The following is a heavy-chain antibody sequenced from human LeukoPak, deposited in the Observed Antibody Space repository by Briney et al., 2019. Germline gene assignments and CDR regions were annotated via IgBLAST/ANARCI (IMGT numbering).Heavy chain of an antibody. J-gene: IGHJ3*02. V-gene: IGHV6-1*01. CDR1: GESVSSTRAV. Sequence: QSQTLSLTCAISGESVSSTRAVWNWIRQSPSRGLEWLGRTYYKSKWFNDYAVSVRSRIMISPDTSKNQVSLHLNFMTPEDTAVYYCARDQPWTTGFDIWGQGTMVTVSS. CDR2: TYYKSKWFN. CDR3: ARDQPWTTGFDI. D-gene: IGHD2-8*02.